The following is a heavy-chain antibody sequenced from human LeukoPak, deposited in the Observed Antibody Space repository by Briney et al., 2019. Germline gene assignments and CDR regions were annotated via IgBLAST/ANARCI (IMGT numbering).Heavy chain of an antibody. V-gene: IGHV3-66*01. CDR2: IYSGGST. CDR1: GFTVSSNY. D-gene: IGHD3-10*01. Sequence: GGSLRLSCAASGFTVSSNYMSWVRQAPGKGLGWVSVIYSGGSTYYADSVKGRFTISRDNSKNTLYLQMNSLRAEVTAVYYCARNSGSYYNDYFDYWGQGTLVTVSS. CDR3: ARNSGSYYNDYFDY. J-gene: IGHJ4*02.